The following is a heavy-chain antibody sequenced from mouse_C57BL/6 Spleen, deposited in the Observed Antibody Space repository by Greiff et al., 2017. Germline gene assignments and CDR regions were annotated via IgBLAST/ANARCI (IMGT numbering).Heavy chain of an antibody. D-gene: IGHD1-1*01. J-gene: IGHJ3*01. CDR1: GYSITSGYY. CDR2: ISYDGSN. V-gene: IGHV3-6*01. CDR3: ARDHYGSSPWFAY. Sequence: EVKLQESGPGLVKPSQSLSLTCSVTGYSITSGYYWNWIRQFPGNKLEWMGYISYDGSNNYNPSLKNRISITRDTSENQFFLKLNSVTTEDTATYYCARDHYGSSPWFAYWGQGTLVTVSA.